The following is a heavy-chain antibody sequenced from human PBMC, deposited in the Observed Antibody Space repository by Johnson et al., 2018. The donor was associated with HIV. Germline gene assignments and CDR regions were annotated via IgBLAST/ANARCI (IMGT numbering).Heavy chain of an antibody. Sequence: EVQLVESGGGLVHPGGSLRLSCAASGFTVSTNYMSWVRQAPGKGLEWVSLIYTGGSTFYADSVKGRFTISRDNSKNALYLQMNSLRAEDTAVYYCARAPRAFCDGDCYPNAFGIWGQGTMVTVSS. CDR3: ARAPRAFCDGDCYPNAFGI. V-gene: IGHV3-66*02. CDR2: IYTGGST. CDR1: GFTVSTNY. D-gene: IGHD2-21*02. J-gene: IGHJ3*02.